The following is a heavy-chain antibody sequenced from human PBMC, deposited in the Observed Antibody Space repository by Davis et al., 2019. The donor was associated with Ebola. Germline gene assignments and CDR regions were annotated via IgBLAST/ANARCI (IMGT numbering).Heavy chain of an antibody. D-gene: IGHD3-9*01. V-gene: IGHV1-18*04. CDR1: GYTFTGYY. CDR2: ISVIDGNT. CDR3: VRDYDTINWSDP. J-gene: IGHJ5*02. Sequence: ASVKVSCKASGYTFTGYYIHWVRQAPGQGLEWMGWISVIDGNTYYAQRFQGRVTMTADTSTYTLYMELRSLTSDDTAIYYCVRDYDTINWSDPWGQGTLVTVSS.